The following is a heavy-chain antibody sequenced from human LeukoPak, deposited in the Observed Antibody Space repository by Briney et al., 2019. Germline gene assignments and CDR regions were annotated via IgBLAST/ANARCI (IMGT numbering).Heavy chain of an antibody. V-gene: IGHV4-4*02. CDR3: ARHMGDGYNLSYYYYGMDV. J-gene: IGHJ6*02. Sequence: SETLSLTCAVSGGSISSSNWWSWVRQPPGKGLEWIGEIYHSGSTNYNPSLKSRVTISVDKSKNQFSLKLSSVTAADTAVYYCARHMGDGYNLSYYYYGMDVWGQGTTVTVSS. CDR1: GGSISSSNW. D-gene: IGHD5-24*01. CDR2: IYHSGST.